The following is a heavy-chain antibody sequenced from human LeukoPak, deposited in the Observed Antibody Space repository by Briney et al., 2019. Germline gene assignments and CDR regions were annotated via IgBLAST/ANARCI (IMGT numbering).Heavy chain of an antibody. J-gene: IGHJ4*02. D-gene: IGHD3-22*01. CDR3: ATGGGYYYSH. V-gene: IGHV3-33*01. Sequence: GGSLRLSCAASGFPFSTYGFHWVRQAPGKGLEWVAVAYGDGCQQYYAESVKGRFTISKDTSKNILYVEMNSLRVEDTAVYFCATGGGYYYSHWGQGTLVTVSS. CDR2: AYGDGCQQ. CDR1: GFPFSTYG.